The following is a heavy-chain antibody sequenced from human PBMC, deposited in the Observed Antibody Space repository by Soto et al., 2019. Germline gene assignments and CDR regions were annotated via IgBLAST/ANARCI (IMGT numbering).Heavy chain of an antibody. CDR3: ARVYCSGGSCYQLDY. V-gene: IGHV3-74*01. Sequence: HPGGSLRLSCAASGFTFSSYWMHWVRQAPGKGLVWVSRINSDGSSTSYADSVKGRFTISRDNAKNTLYLQMNSLRAEDTAVYYCARVYCSGGSCYQLDYWGQGTLVTVSP. J-gene: IGHJ4*02. D-gene: IGHD2-15*01. CDR2: INSDGSST. CDR1: GFTFSSYW.